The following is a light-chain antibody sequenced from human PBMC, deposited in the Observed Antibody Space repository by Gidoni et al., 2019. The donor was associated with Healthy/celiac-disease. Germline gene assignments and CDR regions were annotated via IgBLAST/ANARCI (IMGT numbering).Light chain of an antibody. CDR2: GAS. J-gene: IGKJ4*01. CDR1: QSVSSSY. V-gene: IGKV3-20*01. Sequence: EIVLTQSPVTLSLSPGERATLSCRASQSVSSSYLAWYQQKPGQAPRLLIYGASSRATGIPDRFSGSVSGTAFTLTISRLEPEDFAVYYCQQYGSSRTFGGGTKVEIK. CDR3: QQYGSSRT.